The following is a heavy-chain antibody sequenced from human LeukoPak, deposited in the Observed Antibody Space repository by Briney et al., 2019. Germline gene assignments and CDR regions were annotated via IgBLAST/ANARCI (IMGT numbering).Heavy chain of an antibody. V-gene: IGHV3-53*01. CDR3: ARLRLWFGDAFDX. Sequence: GGSLRLSSVASRLTVSNNYMSWDRQAPGDGLEWVSVIYSGGSKYTPDSAKGRFTISRDNSKNTRNLQRNSLRAADTAVSYCARLRLWFGDAFDXXXQGXMXTAXS. CDR1: RLTVSNNY. CDR2: IYSGGSK. J-gene: IGHJ3*02. D-gene: IGHD3-10*01.